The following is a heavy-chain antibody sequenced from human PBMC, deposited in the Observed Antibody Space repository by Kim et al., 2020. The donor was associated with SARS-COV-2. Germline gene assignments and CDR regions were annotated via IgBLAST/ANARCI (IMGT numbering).Heavy chain of an antibody. D-gene: IGHD6-25*01. CDR3: ARDRIMNAAFLAY. Sequence: GGSLRLSCEASGFTFRSYGMHWVRQAPGKGLEWVAVIWYDGSNKYYADSVKGRFTISRDNSKNMLYLQMNSLRADDTAVYYCARDRIMNAAFLAYWGHGTRVTVFS. CDR1: GFTFRSYG. J-gene: IGHJ4*01. V-gene: IGHV3-33*01. CDR2: IWYDGSNK.